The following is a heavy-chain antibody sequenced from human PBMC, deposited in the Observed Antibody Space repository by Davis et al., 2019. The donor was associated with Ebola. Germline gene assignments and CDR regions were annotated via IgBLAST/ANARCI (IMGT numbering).Heavy chain of an antibody. CDR1: GGSFSGYY. V-gene: IGHV4-34*01. CDR3: ARGPLTVVYAIAGVYYFDY. Sequence: SETLSLTCAVYGGSFSGYYWSWIRQPPGKGLEWIGEINHSGSTNYNPSRKSRVTISVDTSKNQFSLKLSSVTAADTAVYYCARGPLTVVYAIAGVYYFDYWGQGTLVTVSS. J-gene: IGHJ4*02. D-gene: IGHD2-8*02. CDR2: INHSGST.